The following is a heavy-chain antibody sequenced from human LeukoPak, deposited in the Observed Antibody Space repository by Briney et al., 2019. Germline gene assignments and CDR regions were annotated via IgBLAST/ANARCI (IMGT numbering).Heavy chain of an antibody. J-gene: IGHJ4*02. D-gene: IGHD1-14*01. Sequence: GRSLRLSCAASGFTFSSYAMHWVRQAPGKGLEWVAVISYDGSNKYYADSVKGRFTISRDNSKNTLYLQMNSLRAEDTAVYYCARAAGWLRTGGHYFDYWGQGTLVTVSS. V-gene: IGHV3-30-3*01. CDR1: GFTFSSYA. CDR3: ARAAGWLRTGGHYFDY. CDR2: ISYDGSNK.